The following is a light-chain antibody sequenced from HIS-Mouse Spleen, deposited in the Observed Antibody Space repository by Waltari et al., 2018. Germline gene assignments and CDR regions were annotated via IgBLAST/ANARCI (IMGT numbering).Light chain of an antibody. CDR3: QAWDSSTVV. Sequence: SYELTQPPSVSVSPGQTASITCSGDQWGDKYACWYQQKPGQSPVLVIYQDSKRPSGIPGRFSGSNSGNTATLTISGTQAMDEADYYCQAWDSSTVVFGGGTKLTVL. J-gene: IGLJ2*01. CDR2: QDS. V-gene: IGLV3-1*01. CDR1: QWGDKY.